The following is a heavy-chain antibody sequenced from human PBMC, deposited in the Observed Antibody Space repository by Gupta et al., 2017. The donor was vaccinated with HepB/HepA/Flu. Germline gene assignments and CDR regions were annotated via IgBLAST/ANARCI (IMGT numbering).Heavy chain of an antibody. D-gene: IGHD1-14*01. J-gene: IGHJ3*02. V-gene: IGHV4-4*07. CDR3: ARVGRSYVAAFDI. CDR1: GGSTSSYY. Sequence: QVQLQESGPGLVKPSETLSLTCTVSGGSTSSYYGSWIRQPAGKGLEWIGRIYTLGSTNYNPSLKSRVTMSVDTSKNQFSLKLSSVTAADTAVYYCARVGRSYVAAFDIWGQGTMVTVSS. CDR2: IYTLGST.